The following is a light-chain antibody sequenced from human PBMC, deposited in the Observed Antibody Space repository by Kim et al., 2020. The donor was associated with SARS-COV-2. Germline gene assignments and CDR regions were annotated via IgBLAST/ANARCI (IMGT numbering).Light chain of an antibody. CDR1: QSNSMW. J-gene: IGKJ2*01. CDR2: KAS. Sequence: STLAASVGDRVVITCRASQSNSMWWAWYQQKPGKAPKLLISKASSLQSGVPSRFSGSGSGTQFTLTISSLQPDDFGTYYCQQYDNYFGQGTKLEI. V-gene: IGKV1-5*03. CDR3: QQYDNY.